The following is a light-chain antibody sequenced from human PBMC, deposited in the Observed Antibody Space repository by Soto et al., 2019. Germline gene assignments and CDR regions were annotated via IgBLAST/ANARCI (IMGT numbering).Light chain of an antibody. J-gene: IGKJ2*01. Sequence: EIVLTQSPATLSLSPGARATLSCRASQSVSSYLAWYQQKPGQAPRLLIYDASNRATGIPARFSGNGSGTDFTLTISSLEPEDFAVYYCQQRSNWPPYTFGQGTKLEIK. CDR3: QQRSNWPPYT. CDR2: DAS. V-gene: IGKV3-11*01. CDR1: QSVSSY.